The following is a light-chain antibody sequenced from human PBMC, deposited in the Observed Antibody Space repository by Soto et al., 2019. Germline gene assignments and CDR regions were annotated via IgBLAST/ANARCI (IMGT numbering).Light chain of an antibody. J-gene: IGLJ3*02. CDR2: EGS. V-gene: IGLV2-23*01. CDR3: CSYAGSSTLV. CDR1: SSDVGSYKF. Sequence: QSALTQPASVSGSPGQSITISCTGTSSDVGSYKFVSWYQQHPGKAPKLMIYEGSERPSGVSSRFSGSKSGNTASLTISGLQAEDEGDYHCCSYAGSSTLVFGGGTKLTVL.